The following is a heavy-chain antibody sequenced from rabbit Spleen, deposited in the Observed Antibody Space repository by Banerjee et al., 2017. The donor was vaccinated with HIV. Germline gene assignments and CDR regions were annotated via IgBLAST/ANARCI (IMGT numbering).Heavy chain of an antibody. V-gene: IGHV1S45*01. CDR2: IDTGTGSA. CDR3: ARIYVGVITWGLNL. CDR1: GFSFSSSYY. Sequence: QEQLVESGGGLVQPEGSLTLTCTASGFSFSSSYYMCWVRQAPGKGLEWIGWIDTGTGSAHYTNWAKGRFTISKTSSTTVTLQMTSLTVADTATYFCARIYVGVITWGLNLWGPGTLVTVS. D-gene: IGHD4-2*01. J-gene: IGHJ4*01.